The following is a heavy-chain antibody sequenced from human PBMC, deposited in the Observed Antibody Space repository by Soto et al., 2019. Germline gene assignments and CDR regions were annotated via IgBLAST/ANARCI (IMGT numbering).Heavy chain of an antibody. Sequence: ASVKVSCKASGYTFTGYYMHWVRQAPGQGLEWMGWINPNSSGTNYAQKFQGRVTMTRDTSISTAYMELSRLRSDDTAVYYCARDLRDGYSYGYGWFDPWGQGTLVTVSS. CDR1: GYTFTGYY. V-gene: IGHV1-2*02. CDR2: INPNSSGT. CDR3: ARDLRDGYSYGYGWFDP. J-gene: IGHJ5*02. D-gene: IGHD5-18*01.